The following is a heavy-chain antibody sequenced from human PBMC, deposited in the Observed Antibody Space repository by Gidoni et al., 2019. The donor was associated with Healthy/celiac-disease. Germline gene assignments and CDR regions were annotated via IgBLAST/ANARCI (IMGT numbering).Heavy chain of an antibody. Sequence: QVQLQESGPGLVKPSQTLSLTCTVSGGSISSGSYYWSWIRQPAGKGLEWIGRIYTSGSPNYNPSLKSRVTISVDTSKNQFSLKLSSVTAADTAVYYCARGGIAAAGSSSGWFDPWGQGTLVTVSS. CDR2: IYTSGSP. V-gene: IGHV4-61*02. D-gene: IGHD6-13*01. J-gene: IGHJ5*02. CDR1: GGSISSGSYY. CDR3: ARGGIAAAGSSSGWFDP.